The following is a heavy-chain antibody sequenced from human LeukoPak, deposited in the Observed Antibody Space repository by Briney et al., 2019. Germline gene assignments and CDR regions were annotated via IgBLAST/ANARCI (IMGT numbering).Heavy chain of an antibody. V-gene: IGHV4-38-2*02. Sequence: SETLSLTCAVSGYSISSGYYWGWTRQPPGKGLEWIGSIYHSGSTYYNPSLKSRVTISVDTSKNQFSLKLSSVTAADTAVYYCARDPSGSFTNWFDPWGQGTLVTVSS. J-gene: IGHJ5*02. CDR3: ARDPSGSFTNWFDP. D-gene: IGHD3-10*01. CDR1: GYSISSGYY. CDR2: IYHSGST.